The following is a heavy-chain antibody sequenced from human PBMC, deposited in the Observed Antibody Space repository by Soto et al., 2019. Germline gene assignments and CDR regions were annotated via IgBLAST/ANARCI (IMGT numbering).Heavy chain of an antibody. Sequence: QLQLVQSGTEVKKPGSSVTVSCKASGGTFGNYAINWLRQAPGQGLQWMGDTSPMFHKANYEQTFQGRVAITADESTNTVSMELSSLRSEDTSLYYWAREVEVHTTVFGAWGQGTLVTVSS. CDR3: AREVEVHTTVFGA. J-gene: IGHJ5*02. CDR2: TSPMFHKA. D-gene: IGHD1-1*01. V-gene: IGHV1-69*01. CDR1: GGTFGNYA.